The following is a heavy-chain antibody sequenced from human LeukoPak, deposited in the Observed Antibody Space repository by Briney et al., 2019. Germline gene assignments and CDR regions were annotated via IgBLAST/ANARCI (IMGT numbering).Heavy chain of an antibody. CDR3: ARGDHFDWLPYFDY. J-gene: IGHJ4*02. V-gene: IGHV4-59*01. CDR2: IYYSGST. CDR1: GGSISSYY. D-gene: IGHD3-9*01. Sequence: SETPSLTCTVSGGSISSYYWSWIRQPPGKGLEWIGYIYYSGSTNYNPSLKSRVTISVDTSKNQFSLKLSSVTAADTAVYYCARGDHFDWLPYFDYWGQGTLVTVSS.